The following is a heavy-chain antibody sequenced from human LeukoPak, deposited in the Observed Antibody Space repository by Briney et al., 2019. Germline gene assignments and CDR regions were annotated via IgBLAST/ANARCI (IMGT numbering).Heavy chain of an antibody. CDR1: GFTVSSNY. J-gene: IGHJ4*02. V-gene: IGHV3-66*04. CDR2: IYTSDTT. Sequence: GGSLRLSCAASGFTVSSNYMSWVRQAPGKGLEWVSVIYTSDTTYYADSVKGRFTISRDNSKNTLNLQMNSLRAEDTAVYYCARQRWSGSPLDFWGQGTLVTVSS. CDR3: ARQRWSGSPLDF. D-gene: IGHD3-3*01.